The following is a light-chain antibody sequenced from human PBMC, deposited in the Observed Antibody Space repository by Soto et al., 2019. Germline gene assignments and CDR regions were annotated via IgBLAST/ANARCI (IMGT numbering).Light chain of an antibody. CDR3: AAWDDGLNGFYV. V-gene: IGLV1-44*01. Sequence: QSVLTQPPSASGTPGQRVTISCSGSSSNIGSNTVNWYQQLPGTAPKLLIYNNNQRPSGVPDRISGSKSGTSASLAIGGLQSEDEADYYCAAWDDGLNGFYVFRTGTKVTVL. CDR1: SSNIGSNT. J-gene: IGLJ1*01. CDR2: NNN.